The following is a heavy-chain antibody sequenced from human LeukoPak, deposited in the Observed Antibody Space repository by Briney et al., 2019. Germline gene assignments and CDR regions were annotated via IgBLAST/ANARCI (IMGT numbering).Heavy chain of an antibody. CDR3: AKPSIPARPFLTYLYYYLDV. Sequence: PGGSLRLSCVASEFTFSRFAMSWGRQAPGRGLEWISSVSGTSDKTHYTDSVKGRFTISRDNSKNTLYLHMSALRAADTAVYYCAKPSIPARPFLTYLYYYLDVWGEGTTVIVSS. V-gene: IGHV3-23*01. CDR1: EFTFSRFA. D-gene: IGHD6-6*01. CDR2: VSGTSDKT. J-gene: IGHJ6*03.